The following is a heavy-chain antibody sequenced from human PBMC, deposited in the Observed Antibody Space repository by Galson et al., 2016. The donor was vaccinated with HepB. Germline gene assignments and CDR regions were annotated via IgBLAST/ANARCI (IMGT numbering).Heavy chain of an antibody. D-gene: IGHD2-15*01. V-gene: IGHV1-58*01. Sequence: SVKVSCKASGFTFTSSAVQWVRQARGQRLEWIGWIVVGSGNTNYAQKFQERVTITRDMSTSTAYMELSSLRSEDTAVYYCAADPAYCSGGSCYSRPYYYSGMEVWGLGTTVTVSS. CDR1: GFTFTSSA. J-gene: IGHJ6*02. CDR3: AADPAYCSGGSCYSRPYYYSGMEV. CDR2: IVVGSGNT.